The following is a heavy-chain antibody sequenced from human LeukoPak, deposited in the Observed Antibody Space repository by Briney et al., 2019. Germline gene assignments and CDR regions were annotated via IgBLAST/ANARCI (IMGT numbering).Heavy chain of an antibody. CDR2: LWADGNTA. V-gene: IGHV3-33*06. Sequence: GGSLRLSCAASGFTFNIFGMHWVRQVPGNGLEWVAVLWADGNTAHYAHSVKGRFTISRDSSENTLYLQMNSLRSEDTAVYYCVKESAADATFHFDYWGQGTLVTVSS. J-gene: IGHJ4*02. CDR3: VKESAADATFHFDY. D-gene: IGHD6-13*01. CDR1: GFTFNIFG.